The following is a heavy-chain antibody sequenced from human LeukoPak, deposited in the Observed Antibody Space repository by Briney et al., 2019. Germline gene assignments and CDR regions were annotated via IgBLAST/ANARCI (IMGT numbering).Heavy chain of an antibody. CDR1: GFTFSSYW. Sequence: GGSLGLSCAASGFTFSSYWMHWVRQAPGKGLVWVARINSDGSSTNYGDSVKGRFTISRDNAKNTLYLQMNSLRAEDTAVYYCARLTPPFDYWGQGTLVTVSS. CDR2: INSDGSST. J-gene: IGHJ4*02. V-gene: IGHV3-74*01. CDR3: ARLTPPFDY. D-gene: IGHD3-16*01.